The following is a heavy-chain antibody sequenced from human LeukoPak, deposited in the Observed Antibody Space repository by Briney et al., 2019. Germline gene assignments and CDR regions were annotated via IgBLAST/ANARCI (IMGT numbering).Heavy chain of an antibody. CDR1: GYTFTNYG. CDR2: ISGYNGDT. CDR3: ARGQLLTLGAFDI. V-gene: IGHV1-18*01. Sequence: GASVKVSCKASGYTFTNYGISWVRQAPGQGLEWMGWISGYNGDTKYAQKVQGRVTMTTDKFTSTAYMELRSLRSDDTAVYYCARGQLLTLGAFDIWGQGTMVTVSS. D-gene: IGHD2-2*01. J-gene: IGHJ3*02.